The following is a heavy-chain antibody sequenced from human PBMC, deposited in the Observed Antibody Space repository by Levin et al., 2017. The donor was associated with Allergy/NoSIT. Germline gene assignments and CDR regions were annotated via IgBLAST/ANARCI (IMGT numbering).Heavy chain of an antibody. V-gene: IGHV3-48*01. CDR1: GFTFSSYP. D-gene: IGHD6-19*01. Sequence: GESLKISCAAPGFTFSSYPMNWVRQAPGKGLEWVSYISTSSSSTHYADSVKGRFTISRDNAKNSLYLQMNSLRAEDTAVYYCAGDRVEVAGDDVVDVWGQGTMVTVSS. J-gene: IGHJ3*01. CDR2: ISTSSSST. CDR3: AGDRVEVAGDDVVDV.